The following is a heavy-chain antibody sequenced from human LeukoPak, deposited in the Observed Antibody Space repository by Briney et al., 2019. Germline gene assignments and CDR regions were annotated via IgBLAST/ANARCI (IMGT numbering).Heavy chain of an antibody. J-gene: IGHJ4*02. CDR3: AKRSGYTTGWFFDF. V-gene: IGHV3-23*01. Sequence: GSLRLSCAASGFSFSSYAMSWVRQAPGKGLEWVSSISGSGDNTYYAESVKGRFTISRDNSKNTLFLQMNSLRAEDTAVFYCAKRSGYTTGWFFDFWGQGTLVTVSS. CDR1: GFSFSSYA. D-gene: IGHD6-19*01. CDR2: ISGSGDNT.